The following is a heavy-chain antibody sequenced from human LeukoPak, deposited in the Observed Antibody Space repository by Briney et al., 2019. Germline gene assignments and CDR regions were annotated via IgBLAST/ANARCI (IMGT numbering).Heavy chain of an antibody. V-gene: IGHV4-61*02. D-gene: IGHD2-15*01. J-gene: IGHJ6*03. CDR2: IYTSGST. CDR3: ARVPVVAATYYYYYYMDV. CDR1: GDSMNSGSYY. Sequence: SETLSLTCTVSGDSMNSGSYYWSWIRQPAGKGLEWIGRIYTSGSTNYNPSLKSRVTMSVDTSKNRFSLKLSSVTAADTAVYYCARVPVVAATYYYYYYMDVWGKGTTVTVSS.